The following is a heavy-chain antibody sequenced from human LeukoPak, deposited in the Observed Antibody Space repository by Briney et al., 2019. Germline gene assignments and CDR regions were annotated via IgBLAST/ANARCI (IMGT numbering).Heavy chain of an antibody. CDR2: INPSGGST. CDR3: ARVGRVVPAAKGTWFDP. J-gene: IGHJ5*02. CDR1: GYTFTIYY. Sequence: GASVTVSFKASGYTFTIYYMHWVRQAPGQGLEWMGIINPSGGSTSYAQKFQGRVTMTRDTSTSTVYMELSSLRSEDTAVYYCARVGRVVPAAKGTWFDPWGQGTLVTVSS. V-gene: IGHV1-46*01. D-gene: IGHD2-2*01.